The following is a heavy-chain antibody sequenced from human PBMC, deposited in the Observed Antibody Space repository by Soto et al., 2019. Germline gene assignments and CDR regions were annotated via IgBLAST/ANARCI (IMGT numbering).Heavy chain of an antibody. V-gene: IGHV3-48*02. CDR1: GFTFSSYS. CDR3: AREKISRFLEWLPSRFYYYGMDV. J-gene: IGHJ6*02. Sequence: GGSLRLSCAASGFTFSSYSMNWVRQAPGKGLEWVSYISSSSSTIYYADSVKGRFTISRDNAKNSLYLQMNSLRDEDTAVYYCAREKISRFLEWLPSRFYYYGMDVWGQGTTVTVSS. CDR2: ISSSSSTI. D-gene: IGHD3-3*01.